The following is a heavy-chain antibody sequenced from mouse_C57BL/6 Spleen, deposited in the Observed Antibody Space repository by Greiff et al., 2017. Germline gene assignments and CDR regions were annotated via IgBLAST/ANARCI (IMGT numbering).Heavy chain of an antibody. CDR2: INPSSGYT. V-gene: IGHV1-4*01. CDR3: ARSGTTGWYFDV. CDR1: GYTFTSYT. Sequence: QVQLQQSGAELARPGASVKMSCKASGYTFTSYTMHWVKQRPGQGLEWIGYINPSSGYTKYNQKFKDKATLTADKSSSTAYMQLSSLTSEDSAVYYCARSGTTGWYFDVWGTGTTVTVSS. J-gene: IGHJ1*03. D-gene: IGHD1-1*01.